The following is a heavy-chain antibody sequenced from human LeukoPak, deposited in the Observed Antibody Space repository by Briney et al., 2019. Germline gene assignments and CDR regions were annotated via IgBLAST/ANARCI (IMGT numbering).Heavy chain of an antibody. D-gene: IGHD2-2*01. J-gene: IGHJ4*02. V-gene: IGHV6-1*01. Sequence: SQTLSLTCAIAGDSVSSNSAAWNWIGQSPSRGLEWLLSTYYRSKYYFDYAVSVEGRITINPDTSNNQFCLHLNSVTPEDTAVYYCARSISTGGFRLDYWGQGTLVTVSS. CDR3: ARSISTGGFRLDY. CDR2: TYYRSKYYF. CDR1: GDSVSSNSAA.